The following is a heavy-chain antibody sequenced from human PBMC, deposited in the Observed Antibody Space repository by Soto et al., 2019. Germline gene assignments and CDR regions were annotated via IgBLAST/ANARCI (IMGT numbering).Heavy chain of an antibody. CDR1: GGSISSYY. CDR2: IYYSGST. Sequence: SETLSLTCTVSGGSISSYYWSWIRQPPGKGLEWIGYIYYSGSTNYNPSLKSRVTISVDTSKNQFSLKLSSVTAADTAVYYCARIDYDILTGYYFDYWGQGTLVTVSS. V-gene: IGHV4-59*01. J-gene: IGHJ4*02. CDR3: ARIDYDILTGYYFDY. D-gene: IGHD3-9*01.